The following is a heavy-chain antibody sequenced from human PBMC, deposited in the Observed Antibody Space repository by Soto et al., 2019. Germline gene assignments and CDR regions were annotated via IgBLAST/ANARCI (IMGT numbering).Heavy chain of an antibody. CDR1: GFTLSGYA. V-gene: IGHV3-64*01. Sequence: GGSLRLSCAASGFTLSGYAMDWVRQAPGKGLEYVSGISSNGVGTYYANSVQGRFTISRDISTNTGYMELSSLTSQDTAIYYCGREEGYYNMGTFPVYYRDVWGNGTTVTVSS. CDR2: ISSNGVGT. D-gene: IGHD3-9*01. CDR3: GREEGYYNMGTFPVYYRDV. J-gene: IGHJ6*03.